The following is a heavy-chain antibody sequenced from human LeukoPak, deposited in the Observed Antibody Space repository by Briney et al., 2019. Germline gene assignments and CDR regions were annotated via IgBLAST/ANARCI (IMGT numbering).Heavy chain of an antibody. CDR2: IHYSGST. V-gene: IGHV4-59*08. CDR3: ARLGPTTVTTFLDY. CDR1: GGSIGSYY. J-gene: IGHJ4*02. D-gene: IGHD4-11*01. Sequence: SETLSLTCTVSGGSIGSYYWNWIRQPPGKGLEWIGYIHYSGSTYYNPSLKSRVTISVDTSKNQFSLKLSSVTAADTAVYYCARLGPTTVTTFLDYWGQGTLVTVSS.